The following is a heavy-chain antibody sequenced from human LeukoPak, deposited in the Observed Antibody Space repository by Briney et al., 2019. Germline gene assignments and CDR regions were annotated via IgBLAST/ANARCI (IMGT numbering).Heavy chain of an antibody. CDR1: GASLSTIISY. J-gene: IGHJ5*02. Sequence: PSETLSLTCTVSGASLSTIISYWGWIRQTPGKGLEWIASIYGGKTYYNPSLQSRVTISVDTSKNQFSLNLSSVTAVDTAVYYCARLDGLHLAHRWGQGTLVTVSS. CDR3: ARLDGLHLAHR. CDR2: IYGGKT. D-gene: IGHD3-3*02. V-gene: IGHV4-39*01.